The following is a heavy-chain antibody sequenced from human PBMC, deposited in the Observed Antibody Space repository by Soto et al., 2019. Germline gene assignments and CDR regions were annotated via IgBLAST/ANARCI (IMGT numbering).Heavy chain of an antibody. J-gene: IGHJ4*02. D-gene: IGHD3-22*01. CDR3: AGSGYYDNSGSDY. Sequence: PGGSLRLSCAASGFTFSDYHMSWIRQAPGKGLEWVSYISDSGSTIYYADSVKGRFTISRDNAKNSLYLQMNSLRAEDTAVYYCAGSGYYDNSGSDYWGQGTLVTVSS. V-gene: IGHV3-11*01. CDR1: GFTFSDYH. CDR2: ISDSGSTI.